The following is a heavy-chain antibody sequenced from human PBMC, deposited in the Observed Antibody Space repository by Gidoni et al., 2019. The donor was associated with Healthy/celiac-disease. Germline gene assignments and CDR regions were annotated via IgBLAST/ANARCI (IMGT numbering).Heavy chain of an antibody. J-gene: IGHJ6*02. V-gene: IGHV3-30-3*01. D-gene: IGHD3-22*01. CDR2: ISYDGSNK. Sequence: QVQLVESGGGVVQPGRSLRLSCAASGFTFSRYAMHWVRPAPGKGLEWVAVISYDGSNKYYADSVKGRFTISRDNSKNTLYLQMNSLRAEDTAVYYCARGGSGYYYYYYGMDVWGQGTTVTVSS. CDR1: GFTFSRYA. CDR3: ARGGSGYYYYYYGMDV.